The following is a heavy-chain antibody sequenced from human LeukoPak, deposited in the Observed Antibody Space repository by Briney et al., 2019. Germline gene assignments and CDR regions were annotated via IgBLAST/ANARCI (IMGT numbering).Heavy chain of an antibody. J-gene: IGHJ6*02. V-gene: IGHV3-48*03. CDR1: GFTFSSYE. D-gene: IGHD3-16*01. CDR3: ARGDAGYYYGMDV. CDR2: FSGGGSTI. Sequence: GGSLRLSCAASGFTFSSYEMNWVRQARGKGLEWVSYFSGGGSTIYYADSVKGRFTISRDNAKNSLKLQMNSLRAEDTAVYYCARGDAGYYYGMDVWGQGTTVTVSS.